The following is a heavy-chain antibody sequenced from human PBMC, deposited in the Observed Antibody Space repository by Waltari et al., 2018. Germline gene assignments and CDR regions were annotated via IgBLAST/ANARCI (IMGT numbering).Heavy chain of an antibody. J-gene: IGHJ6*02. CDR1: GYTFTGYY. Sequence: QVQLVQSGAEVKKPGASVKVSCKASGYTFTGYYMHWVRQAPGQGLEWMGRINPNSGGTNYAQKFQGRVTMTRDTSISTAYMELSRLRSDDTAVYYCARDRPGAFRELLYIGYGMDVWGQGTTVTVSS. D-gene: IGHD3-10*01. CDR3: ARDRPGAFRELLYIGYGMDV. V-gene: IGHV1-2*06. CDR2: INPNSGGT.